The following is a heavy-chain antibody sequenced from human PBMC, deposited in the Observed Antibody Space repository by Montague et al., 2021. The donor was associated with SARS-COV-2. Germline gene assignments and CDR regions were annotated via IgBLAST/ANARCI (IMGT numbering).Heavy chain of an antibody. V-gene: IGHV4-39*01. Sequence: SETLSLTCTVSGGSIGSSSYYWGWIRQPPGKGLEWIGSICYSGSTYYNPSLKSRVTIFVATTKNQFSLKLSSVTAADTDVYYGASPTYYYDSSGSDAFDIWGQGTTVTVSS. J-gene: IGHJ3*02. D-gene: IGHD3-22*01. CDR2: ICYSGST. CDR3: ASPTYYYDSSGSDAFDI. CDR1: GGSIGSSSYY.